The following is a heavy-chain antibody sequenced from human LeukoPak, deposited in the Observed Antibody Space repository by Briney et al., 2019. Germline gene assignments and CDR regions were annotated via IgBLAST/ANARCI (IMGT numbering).Heavy chain of an antibody. Sequence: GGSLRLSCAASGFTFSSYWMSWVRQAPGKGLEWMANIKQDGSEKYYVDSVKGRFTISRDNAKNSLYLQMNSLRAEDTAVYYCARDPYYYDSSGLYYFDYWGQGTLVTVSS. CDR3: ARDPYYYDSSGLYYFDY. CDR1: GFTFSSYW. V-gene: IGHV3-7*01. J-gene: IGHJ4*02. CDR2: IKQDGSEK. D-gene: IGHD3-22*01.